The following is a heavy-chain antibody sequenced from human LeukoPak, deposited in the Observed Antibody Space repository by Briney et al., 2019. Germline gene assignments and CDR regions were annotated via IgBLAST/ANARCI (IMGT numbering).Heavy chain of an antibody. V-gene: IGHV4-34*01. CDR3: ARDWGVSARPGYMDV. J-gene: IGHJ6*03. CDR2: INHSGST. CDR1: GGSFSGYY. D-gene: IGHD6-6*01. Sequence: PSETLSLTCAVYGGSFSGYYWSWIRQPPGKGLEWIGEINHSGSTNYNPTLKSRVTISVDTSKNQFSLKLSSVTAADTAVYYCARDWGVSARPGYMDVWGKGTNVTVSS.